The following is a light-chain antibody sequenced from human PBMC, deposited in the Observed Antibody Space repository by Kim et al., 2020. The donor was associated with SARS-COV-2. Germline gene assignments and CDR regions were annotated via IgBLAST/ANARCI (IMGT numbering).Light chain of an antibody. CDR3: QQYGSSPIT. J-gene: IGKJ5*01. CDR1: LRVSRCD. Sequence: SPGEGPLLRCRTSLRVSRCDLAWYQQKPGQAASLRVCGASSWATGIPDRFSGSGSGTDFTLTISRLEPEDFAVYYCQQYGSSPITFGQGTRLEIK. V-gene: IGKV3-20*01. CDR2: GAS.